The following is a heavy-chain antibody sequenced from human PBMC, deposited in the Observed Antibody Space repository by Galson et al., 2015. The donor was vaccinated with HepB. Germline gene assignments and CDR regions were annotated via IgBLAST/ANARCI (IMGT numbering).Heavy chain of an antibody. CDR2: IYYSGST. Sequence: ETLSLTCTVSGGSISSSSYYWGWIRQPPGKGLEWIGSIYYSGSTYYNPSLKSRVTISVDTSKNQFSLKLSSVTAADTAVYYCARDENGSYDWGQGTLVTVSS. CDR1: GGSISSSSYY. D-gene: IGHD1-26*01. CDR3: ARDENGSYD. V-gene: IGHV4-39*07. J-gene: IGHJ4*02.